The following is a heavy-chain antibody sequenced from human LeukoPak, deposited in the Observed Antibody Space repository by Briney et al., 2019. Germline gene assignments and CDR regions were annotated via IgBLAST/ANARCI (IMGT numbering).Heavy chain of an antibody. J-gene: IGHJ4*02. D-gene: IGHD3-22*01. CDR2: IYSGGST. Sequence: PGGSLRLSCAASGFTVSTNYMSWVSQAPGKGLEWVSLIYSGGSTYYADSVKGRFTISTDNSKNTLYPQMNSLRAEDTAVYYCARAQYYYDSSGYPIYYFDYWGQGTLVTVSS. CDR3: ARAQYYYDSSGYPIYYFDY. CDR1: GFTVSTNY. V-gene: IGHV3-53*01.